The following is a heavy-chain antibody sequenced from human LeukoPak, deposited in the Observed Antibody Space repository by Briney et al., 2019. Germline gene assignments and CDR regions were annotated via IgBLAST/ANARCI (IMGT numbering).Heavy chain of an antibody. CDR1: GFTFSSYG. V-gene: IGHV3-33*01. CDR2: IWYDGSNK. Sequence: GGSLRLSCAASGFTFSSYGMHWVRQAPGKGLEWVAVIWYDGSNKYYADSVKGRFTISRDNSKNTLYLQMNSLRAEDTAVYYCARGTDCSSTSCPYYYYGMDVWGQGTTVTVSS. CDR3: ARGTDCSSTSCPYYYYGMDV. J-gene: IGHJ6*02. D-gene: IGHD2-2*01.